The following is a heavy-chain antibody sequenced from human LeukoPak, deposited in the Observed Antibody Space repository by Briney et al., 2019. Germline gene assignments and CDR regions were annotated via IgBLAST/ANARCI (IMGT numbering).Heavy chain of an antibody. V-gene: IGHV4-34*01. J-gene: IGHJ4*02. CDR2: INHSGSI. CDR1: GGSLSNYY. CDR3: AKVHSYGPKDDF. D-gene: IGHD5-18*01. Sequence: PSETLSLTCAVYGGSLSNYYWSWIRQPPGKGLEWIGEINHSGSINHNPSLKSRVTISIDTSKNQFSLKLTSVTAADTAVYYCAKVHSYGPKDDFWGQGTLVTVSS.